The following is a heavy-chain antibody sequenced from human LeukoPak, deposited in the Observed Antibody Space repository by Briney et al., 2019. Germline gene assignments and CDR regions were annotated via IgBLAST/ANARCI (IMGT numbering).Heavy chain of an antibody. J-gene: IGHJ4*02. CDR1: GGSFSGYY. D-gene: IGHD3-16*01. CDR2: INHSGST. CDR3: ARDWARG. V-gene: IGHV4-34*01. Sequence: SETLSLTCAVYGGSFSGYYWSWIRQPPGKGLEWIGEINHSGSTNYNPSLKSRVTISVDTSKNQFSLKLSSVTAADTAVYYCARDWARGWAQGTLVTVTS.